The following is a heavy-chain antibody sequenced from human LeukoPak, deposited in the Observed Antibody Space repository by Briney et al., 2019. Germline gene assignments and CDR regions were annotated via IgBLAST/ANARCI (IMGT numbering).Heavy chain of an antibody. CDR3: ARDGGRVGGYCSSTSCYNYYYYYMDV. J-gene: IGHJ6*03. D-gene: IGHD2-2*02. CDR2: IYTSGST. Sequence: PSETLSLTCTVSGGSISSYYWSWIRQPAGKGLEWIGRIYTSGSTNYNPSLKSRVTMSVDTSKNQFSLKLSSVTAADTAVYYCARDGGRVGGYCSSTSCYNYYYYYMDVWGKGTTVTVSS. CDR1: GGSISSYY. V-gene: IGHV4-4*07.